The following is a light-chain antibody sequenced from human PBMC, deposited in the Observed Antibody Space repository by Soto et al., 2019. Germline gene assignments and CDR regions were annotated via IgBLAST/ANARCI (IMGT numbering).Light chain of an antibody. CDR3: NSYRTVSTYV. CDR2: DVG. CDR1: SSEIGGYNF. V-gene: IGLV2-14*01. Sequence: QSALTQPASVSGSTRQSITSACTRTSSEIGGYNFVSWYQQHPGKAPKLLIYDVGNRPSGVSNRFSGSKSGNTASLTISGLQAEDEAHYYCNSYRTVSTYVFGTGTKLTVL. J-gene: IGLJ1*01.